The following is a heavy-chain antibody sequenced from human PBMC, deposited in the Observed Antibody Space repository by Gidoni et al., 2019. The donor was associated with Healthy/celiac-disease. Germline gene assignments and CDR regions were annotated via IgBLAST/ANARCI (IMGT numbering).Heavy chain of an antibody. CDR2: INPSGGST. V-gene: IGHV1-46*01. D-gene: IGHD3-22*01. CDR1: AYTFTSYY. J-gene: IGHJ4*02. Sequence: QVQLVQSGAEVKKPGALVKVSCNASAYTFTSYYMHWVRQAPGQGLEWMGIINPSGGSTSYAQKFQGRVTMTRDTSTSTVYMELSSLRSEDTAVYYCATDDSSGYDFDYWGQGTLVTVSS. CDR3: ATDDSSGYDFDY.